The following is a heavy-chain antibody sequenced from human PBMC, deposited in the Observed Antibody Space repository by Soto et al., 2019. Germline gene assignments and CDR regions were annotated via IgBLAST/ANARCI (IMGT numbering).Heavy chain of an antibody. CDR3: ASAMSQFGDEP. Sequence: GGLRDPCGGSGFILLAYGLSVGRQAPGKGLEWVSGINWNGGSTGYADSVKGRFTISRDNAKNSLYLQMNSLRAEDTALYYCASAMSQFGDEPWGQRTPVTVSS. CDR1: GFILLAYG. V-gene: IGHV3-20*04. CDR2: INWNGGST. D-gene: IGHD3-10*01. J-gene: IGHJ5*02.